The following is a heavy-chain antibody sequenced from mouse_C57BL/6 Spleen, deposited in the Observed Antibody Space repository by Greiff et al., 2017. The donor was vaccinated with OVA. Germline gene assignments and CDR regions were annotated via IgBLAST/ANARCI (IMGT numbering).Heavy chain of an antibody. J-gene: IGHJ2*01. Sequence: VQLQQSGAELVKPGASVKLSCKASGYTFTSYWMQWVKQRPGQGLEWIGEIDPSDSYTNYNQKFKGKATLTVDTSSSTAYMQLSSLTSEDSAVYYCARRIYYYGSSYVGDWGKGTTLTVAS. D-gene: IGHD1-1*01. CDR2: IDPSDSYT. V-gene: IGHV1-50*01. CDR1: GYTFTSYW. CDR3: ARRIYYYGSSYVGD.